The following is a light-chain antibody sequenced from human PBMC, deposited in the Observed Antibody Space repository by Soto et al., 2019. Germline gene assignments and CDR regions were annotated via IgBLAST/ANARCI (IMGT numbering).Light chain of an antibody. V-gene: IGKV3-11*01. CDR2: AAS. Sequence: EMVLRQSPATLSLSHGEGATLSCRASQSVSSYLAWYQQKPGQAPRLLIYAASNRATGIPARFSGSGSVTDFTLTISSLEPEDFAVHYCRQRSNWATFGPGTKVDIK. CDR3: RQRSNWAT. CDR1: QSVSSY. J-gene: IGKJ3*01.